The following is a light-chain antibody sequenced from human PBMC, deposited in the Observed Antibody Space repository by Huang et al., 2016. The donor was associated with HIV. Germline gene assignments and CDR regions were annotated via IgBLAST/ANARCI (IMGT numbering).Light chain of an antibody. CDR3: RQYNNWPRT. V-gene: IGKV3-15*01. Sequence: EMVMPQSPDTLSVSPGESVTLSCRASQGISSNLAWYQQKPGQAPRLPNQGASTRAAGIPARFSGRGSEIAFTLTINSLQSEDSALYYCRQYNNWPRTFGQGTKLEIK. J-gene: IGKJ2*01. CDR2: GAS. CDR1: QGISSN.